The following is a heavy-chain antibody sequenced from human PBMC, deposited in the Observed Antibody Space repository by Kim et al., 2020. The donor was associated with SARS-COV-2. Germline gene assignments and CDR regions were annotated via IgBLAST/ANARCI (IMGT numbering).Heavy chain of an antibody. CDR1: GYTFRNHN. CDR3: AREGAYDAMLTGYSYEKSWSDT. J-gene: IGHJ5*02. CDR2: ISPSKATT. Sequence: ASVKVSCKASGYTFRNHNIIWVRQAPGQGLEWMGWISPSKATTKYAQSLQGRVTLTTDTSTSTAYMELRSLKSDDTAIYYCAREGAYDAMLTGYSYEKSWSDTWGQGTPVTVSS. V-gene: IGHV1-18*01. D-gene: IGHD3-9*01.